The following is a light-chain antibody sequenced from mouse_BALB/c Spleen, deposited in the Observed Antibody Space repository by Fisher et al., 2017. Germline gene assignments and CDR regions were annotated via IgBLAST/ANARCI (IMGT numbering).Light chain of an antibody. CDR3: QQWSSYPLT. V-gene: IGKV4-57-1*01. J-gene: IGKJ5*01. CDR1: SSVSSSY. CDR2: STS. Sequence: DIVLTQTTAIMSASPGEKVTMTCRASSSVSSSYLHWYQQKSGASPKLWIYSTSNLASGVPARFSGSGSGTSYSLTISSMEAEDAATYYCQQWSSYPLTFGAGTKLELK.